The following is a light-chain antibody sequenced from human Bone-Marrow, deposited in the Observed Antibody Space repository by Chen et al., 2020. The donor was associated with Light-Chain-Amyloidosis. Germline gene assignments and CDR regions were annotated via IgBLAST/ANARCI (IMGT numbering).Light chain of an antibody. CDR1: QTISSNY. J-gene: IGKJ4*01. V-gene: IGKV3-20*01. CDR3: QQYSTSPLT. Sequence: EIVLTQPPGTLSLSPGEGANLSCRASQTISSNYLTWYQQKFGQAPRPLIYGSTSRATGIPDRFTGSGSGTDFTLTINRLEPEDFTMYDCQQYSTSPLTFGGGTKVEIK. CDR2: GST.